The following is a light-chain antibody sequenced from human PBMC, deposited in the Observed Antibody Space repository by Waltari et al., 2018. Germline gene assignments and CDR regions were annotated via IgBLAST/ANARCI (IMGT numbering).Light chain of an antibody. CDR2: GAS. CDR3: HQYGTSPYT. Sequence: EIVLTQSPGTLSLSPGARATLSCRASQSVSSNYLAWYQQNPGQAPRLLIYGASSRATGIPDRFSGSGSGTDFTLTVSRLEPEDFAVYFCHQYGTSPYTFGQGTKLDI. V-gene: IGKV3-20*01. J-gene: IGKJ2*01. CDR1: QSVSSNY.